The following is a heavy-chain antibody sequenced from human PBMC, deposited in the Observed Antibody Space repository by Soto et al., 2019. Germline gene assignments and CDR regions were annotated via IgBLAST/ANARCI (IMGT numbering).Heavy chain of an antibody. CDR1: GFTFSSYA. D-gene: IGHD6-19*01. CDR2: ISGSGGST. V-gene: IGHV3-23*01. Sequence: LRLSCAASGFTFSSYAMIWVRQAPGKGLEWVSAISGSGGSTYYADSVKGRFTISRDNSKNTLYLQMNSLRAEDTAVYYCAKVPKQWQVGPWFDPWGQGTLVTVSS. CDR3: AKVPKQWQVGPWFDP. J-gene: IGHJ5*02.